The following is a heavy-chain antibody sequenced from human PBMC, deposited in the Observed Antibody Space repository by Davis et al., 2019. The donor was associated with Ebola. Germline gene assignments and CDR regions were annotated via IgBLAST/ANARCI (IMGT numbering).Heavy chain of an antibody. CDR1: GGSISSGGYY. Sequence: PSETLSLTCTVSGGSISSGGYYWSWIRQHPGKGLEWIGYIYYSGSTYYNPSLKSRVTISVDTSKNQFSLKLSSVTAADTAVYYCASTYSSSWYQYFDYWGQGTLVTVSS. CDR3: ASTYSSSWYQYFDY. J-gene: IGHJ4*02. D-gene: IGHD6-13*01. CDR2: IYYSGST. V-gene: IGHV4-31*03.